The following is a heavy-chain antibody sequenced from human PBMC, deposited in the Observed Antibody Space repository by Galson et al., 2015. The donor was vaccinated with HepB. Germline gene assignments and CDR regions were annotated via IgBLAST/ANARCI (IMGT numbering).Heavy chain of an antibody. CDR2: ISYDGSNK. CDR1: GFTFSSYA. D-gene: IGHD5-12*01. V-gene: IGHV3-30-3*01. CDR3: ARASWSVATGGSDY. Sequence: SLRLSCAASGFTFSSYAMHWVRQAPGKGLEWVAVISYDGSNKYYADSVKGRFTISRDNSKNTLYLQMNSLRAEDTAVYYCARASWSVATGGSDYWGQGTLVTVSS. J-gene: IGHJ4*02.